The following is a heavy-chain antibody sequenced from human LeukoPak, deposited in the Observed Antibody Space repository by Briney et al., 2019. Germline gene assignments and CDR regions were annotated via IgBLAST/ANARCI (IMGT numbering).Heavy chain of an antibody. J-gene: IGHJ4*02. D-gene: IGHD3-22*01. CDR3: AKGQNYYDGSGYYSTDY. V-gene: IGHV3-30*18. CDR1: GFTFSSFG. Sequence: GRPLRLSCAASGFTFSSFGMHWVRQAPGKGLEWVAVISSDGVNKYSADSVKGRFTISRDNSKNTLYLQMNSLRAADTAVYYCAKGQNYYDGSGYYSTDYWGQGTPVTVSS. CDR2: ISSDGVNK.